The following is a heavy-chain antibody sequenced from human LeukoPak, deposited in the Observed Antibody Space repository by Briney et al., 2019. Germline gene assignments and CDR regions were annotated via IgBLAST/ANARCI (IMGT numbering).Heavy chain of an antibody. CDR2: FGGGGGPT. J-gene: IGHJ4*02. V-gene: IGHV3-23*01. Sequence: GGSLRLSCVASGFIFSSYGMSWVRQAPGKGLEWVSGFGGGGGPTYYADSVKGRFTISRDNSKNTLYLQMNSLRADDTAVYYCAKDRRQLANFDYWGQGTLVTVSS. CDR3: AKDRRQLANFDY. D-gene: IGHD6-13*01. CDR1: GFIFSSYG.